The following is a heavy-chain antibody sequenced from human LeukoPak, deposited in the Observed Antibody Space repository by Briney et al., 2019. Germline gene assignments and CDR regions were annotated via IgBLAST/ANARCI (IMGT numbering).Heavy chain of an antibody. CDR1: GFTFSSYG. D-gene: IGHD6-13*01. Sequence: GGSLRLSCAASGFTFSSYGMHWVRQAPGKGLEWVAVISYDGSNKYYADSVKGRFTISRDNSNNTLYLQMNSLRAEDTAVYYCAKDRLKSSSWYTWTYYYGMDVWGQGTTVTVSS. CDR3: AKDRLKSSSWYTWTYYYGMDV. J-gene: IGHJ6*02. CDR2: ISYDGSNK. V-gene: IGHV3-30*18.